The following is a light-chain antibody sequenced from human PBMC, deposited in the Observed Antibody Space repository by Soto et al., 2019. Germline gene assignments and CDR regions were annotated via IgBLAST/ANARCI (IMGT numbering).Light chain of an antibody. V-gene: IGLV2-8*01. Sequence: QSALTQPRSVSGSPGQSVTISCTGTNSDVGGYNYVSWYQQHPGKAPKLIIYEVSKRPSGVPDRFSGSKSGNTASLTVSGLQAEDEADYYCSSYGGSKVFGGGTQLTVL. J-gene: IGLJ2*01. CDR2: EVS. CDR1: NSDVGGYNY. CDR3: SSYGGSKV.